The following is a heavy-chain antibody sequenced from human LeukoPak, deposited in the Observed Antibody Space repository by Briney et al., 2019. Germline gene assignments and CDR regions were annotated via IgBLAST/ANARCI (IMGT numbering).Heavy chain of an antibody. D-gene: IGHD6-6*01. Sequence: HTGGSLRLSCAASGFTFNTYSMNWVRQAPGKGLEWVSYISSSTNTIYYADSMKGRFTISRDNAKNSLYLQMNSLRAEDTAVYYCARSSSSWGRYSFDYWGQGTLVTVSS. J-gene: IGHJ4*02. CDR1: GFTFNTYS. CDR3: ARSSSSWGRYSFDY. V-gene: IGHV3-48*01. CDR2: ISSSTNTI.